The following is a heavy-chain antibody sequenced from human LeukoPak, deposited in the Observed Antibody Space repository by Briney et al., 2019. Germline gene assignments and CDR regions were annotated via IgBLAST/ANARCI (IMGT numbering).Heavy chain of an antibody. Sequence: SETLSLTCAVYGGSFSGYYWSWIRQPPGKGLEWIGEINHSGSTNYNPSLKSRVTISVDMSKNQFSLKLSSVTAADTAVYYCAIPYVEMATIGAFDIWGQGTMVTVSS. CDR3: AIPYVEMATIGAFDI. CDR2: INHSGST. V-gene: IGHV4-34*01. CDR1: GGSFSGYY. D-gene: IGHD5-24*01. J-gene: IGHJ3*02.